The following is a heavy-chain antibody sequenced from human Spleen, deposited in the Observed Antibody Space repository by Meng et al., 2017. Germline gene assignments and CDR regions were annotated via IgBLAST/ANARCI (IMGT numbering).Heavy chain of an antibody. CDR3: ARDGAMFLDY. V-gene: IGHV3-7*01. CDR2: INLDGSEK. D-gene: IGHD3-10*02. CDR1: GGSISSSNHY. J-gene: IGHJ4*02. Sequence: ETLSLTCTVSGGSISSSNHYWGWVRLPPGKGLEWVASINLDGSEKYYVDSVKGRFTISRDNGKNSLYLQMNSLRVEDTAVYYCARDGAMFLDYWGQGTVVTVSS.